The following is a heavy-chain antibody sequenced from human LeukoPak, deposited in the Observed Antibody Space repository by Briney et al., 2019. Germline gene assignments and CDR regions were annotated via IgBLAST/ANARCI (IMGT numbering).Heavy chain of an antibody. V-gene: IGHV1-69*05. J-gene: IGHJ6*03. D-gene: IGHD1-26*01. CDR3: ARAHQWELRIGYYYMDV. Sequence: SVKVSCKASGGTFSSYAISWVRRAPGQGLEWMGGIIPIIGTANYAQKFQGRVTITTDESTSTAYMELSSLRSEDTAVYYCARAHQWELRIGYYYMDVWGKGTTVTVSS. CDR1: GGTFSSYA. CDR2: IIPIIGTA.